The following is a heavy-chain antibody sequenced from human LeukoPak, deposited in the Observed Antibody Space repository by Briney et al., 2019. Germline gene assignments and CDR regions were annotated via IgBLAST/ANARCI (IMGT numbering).Heavy chain of an antibody. CDR2: VSYDGSNK. CDR3: AKSPNYCSSTSCYSDY. Sequence: GGSLRLSCAASGFTFSSYGMHWVRQAPGKGLEWVAVVSYDGSNKYYTDSVKGRFTIFRDNSKNTLYLQMNSLRAEDTAVYYCAKSPNYCSSTSCYSDYWGQGTLVTVSS. J-gene: IGHJ4*02. V-gene: IGHV3-30*18. CDR1: GFTFSSYG. D-gene: IGHD2-2*02.